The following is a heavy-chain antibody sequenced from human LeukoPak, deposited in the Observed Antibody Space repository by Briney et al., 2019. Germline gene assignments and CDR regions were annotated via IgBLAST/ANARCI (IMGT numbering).Heavy chain of an antibody. V-gene: IGHV4-39*01. D-gene: IGHD3-22*01. CDR2: IYHSGNI. CDR1: GGSISSTTYY. Sequence: SEALSLTCTVSGGSISSTTYYWGWIRQPPGKGLEWIGSIYHSGNIYYNPSLKSRVTISVDTSKNQFSLKLSSVTAADTAVYYCARHDSSGPYNAFDIWGQGTMVTVSS. CDR3: ARHDSSGPYNAFDI. J-gene: IGHJ3*02.